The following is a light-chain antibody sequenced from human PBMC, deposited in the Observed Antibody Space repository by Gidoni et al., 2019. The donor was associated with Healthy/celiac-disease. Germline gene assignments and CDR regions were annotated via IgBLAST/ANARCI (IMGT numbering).Light chain of an antibody. CDR1: KLGDKY. J-gene: IGLJ1*01. CDR3: QAWDSSTALYV. V-gene: IGLV3-1*01. Sequence: SYELTQPRSVSVSPGQTASITCSGDKLGDKYACWYQQKPGQSPVLVIYQDSKRPSVIPELFSGSTSGNTATLTISGTQAMDEADYYCQAWDSSTALYVFGTGTKVTVL. CDR2: QDS.